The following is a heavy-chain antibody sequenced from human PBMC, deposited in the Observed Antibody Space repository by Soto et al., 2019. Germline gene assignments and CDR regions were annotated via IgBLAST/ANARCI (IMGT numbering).Heavy chain of an antibody. Sequence: QVQLVQSGAEVKKPGASVKVSCKASGYTFTSYAMHWVRQAPGQRLEWMGWINAGNGNTKYSQKFQGRVTITRDTSASTAYMELSSLRSEDTAVYYCARSKQPGSWFLDAFDIWGQGTMVTVSS. CDR2: INAGNGNT. CDR1: GYTFTSYA. D-gene: IGHD6-13*01. V-gene: IGHV1-3*01. CDR3: ARSKQPGSWFLDAFDI. J-gene: IGHJ3*02.